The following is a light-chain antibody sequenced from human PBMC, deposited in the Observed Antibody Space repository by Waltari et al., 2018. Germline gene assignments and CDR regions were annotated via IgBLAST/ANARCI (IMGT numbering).Light chain of an antibody. Sequence: EIVLTQSPATLSLSPGERATLSCRASQGVSSYLAWYQQKPGQAPRLLIDDASNRATGIPARFSGSGPETDFTLTISSLEPEDFAVYYCQQRSNWLTFGGGTKVEIK. CDR1: QGVSSY. CDR2: DAS. CDR3: QQRSNWLT. J-gene: IGKJ4*01. V-gene: IGKV3D-11*01.